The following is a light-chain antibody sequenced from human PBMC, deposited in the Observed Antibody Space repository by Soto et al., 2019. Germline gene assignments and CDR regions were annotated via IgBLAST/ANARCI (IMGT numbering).Light chain of an antibody. J-gene: IGKJ1*01. CDR2: AAS. V-gene: IGKV1-39*01. Sequence: DVQMTQSPSSLSASVGDSLTLTCRASQTVTSYLNWYQQKPGKAPKLLIYAASTLQSGVPSRFSGSESGTEFTLTIISLQPEDFATYYCQQSYRFPKTFGRGTKGDIK. CDR1: QTVTSY. CDR3: QQSYRFPKT.